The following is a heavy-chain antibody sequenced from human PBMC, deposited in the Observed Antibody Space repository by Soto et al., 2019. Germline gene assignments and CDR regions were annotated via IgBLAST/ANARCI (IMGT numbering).Heavy chain of an antibody. CDR1: GYTFTGYY. J-gene: IGHJ4*02. V-gene: IGHV1-2*02. CDR3: ARARDSGYDFIQPGPSPRRLHFDY. Sequence: ASVKVSCKASGYTFTGYYMHWVRQAPGQGLEWMGWINPNSGGTNYAQKFQGRVTMTRDTSISTAYMELSRLRSDDTAVYYCARARDSGYDFIQPGPSPRRLHFDYWGQGTLVTVSS. CDR2: INPNSGGT. D-gene: IGHD5-12*01.